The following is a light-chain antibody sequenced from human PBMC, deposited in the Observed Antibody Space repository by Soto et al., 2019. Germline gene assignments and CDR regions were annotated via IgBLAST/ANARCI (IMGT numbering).Light chain of an antibody. CDR3: SSYTTSRTVI. CDR1: SSDVGGYNY. J-gene: IGLJ2*01. CDR2: EVS. V-gene: IGLV2-14*01. Sequence: QSVLTQPASVSGSPGQSITISCTGTSSDVGGYNYVSWYQQHPGKAPKLMIYEVSNRPSGVSNRFSGSKSGTTASLTISGLQAEDEAEYYCSSYTTSRTVIFGDGTKVTVL.